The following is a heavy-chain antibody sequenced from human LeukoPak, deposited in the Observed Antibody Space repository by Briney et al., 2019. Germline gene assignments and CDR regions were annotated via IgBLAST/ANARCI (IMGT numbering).Heavy chain of an antibody. CDR3: ARGPVVVGATYYYYMDV. V-gene: IGHV1-46*01. J-gene: IGHJ6*03. Sequence: GASVKVSCKASGYTFTSYYMHWVRQAPGQGLEWMGIINPSGGSTSYAQKFQGRVTMTRDTSISTAYMELSRLRSDDTAVYYCARGPVVVGATYYYYMDVWGKGTTVTVSS. D-gene: IGHD1-26*01. CDR2: INPSGGST. CDR1: GYTFTSYY.